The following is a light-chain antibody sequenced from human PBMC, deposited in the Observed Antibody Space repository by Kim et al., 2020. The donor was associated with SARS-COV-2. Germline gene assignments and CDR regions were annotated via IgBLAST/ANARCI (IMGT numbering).Light chain of an antibody. CDR2: GNN. V-gene: IGLV3-19*01. CDR1: SLRRNY. Sequence: SSELTQYPAVSVALGQTVRITCQCDSLRRNYATWFQQKPGKAPILDIYGNNNRPSGIPDRFSGFSSGHTPSLTITGTQAGDEADYYCRSRDSTDNVVSGG. CDR3: RSRDSTDNVV. J-gene: IGLJ2*01.